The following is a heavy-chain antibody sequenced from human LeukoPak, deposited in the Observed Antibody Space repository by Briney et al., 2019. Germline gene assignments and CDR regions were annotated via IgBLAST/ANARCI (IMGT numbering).Heavy chain of an antibody. D-gene: IGHD6-13*01. CDR1: GFTFSSYE. CDR3: ARDPGIPAAGTVGYFDY. Sequence: GGSLRLSCAASGFTFSSYEMNWVRQAPGKGLEWVANIKQDESEKFYVDSVKGRFTISRDNAKNSLYLQMNSLRAEDTAVYYWARDPGIPAAGTVGYFDYWGQGTLVTVSS. V-gene: IGHV3-7*01. J-gene: IGHJ4*02. CDR2: IKQDESEK.